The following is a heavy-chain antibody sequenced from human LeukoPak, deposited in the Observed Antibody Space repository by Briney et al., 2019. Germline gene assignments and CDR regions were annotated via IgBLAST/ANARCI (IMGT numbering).Heavy chain of an antibody. CDR3: ARDSVDYYDSSGSPQAH. J-gene: IGHJ4*02. D-gene: IGHD3-22*01. CDR1: GYTFTSYG. V-gene: IGHV1-18*01. CDR2: ISAYNGNT. Sequence: ASVKVSCKASGYTFTSYGISWVRQAPGQGLEWMGWISAYNGNTNYAQKLQGRVTMTTDTSTSTAYMELRSLRSDDTAVYYCARDSVDYYDSSGSPQAHWGQGTLVTVSS.